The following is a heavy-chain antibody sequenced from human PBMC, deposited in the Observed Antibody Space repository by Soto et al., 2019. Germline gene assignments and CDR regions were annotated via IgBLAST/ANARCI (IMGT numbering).Heavy chain of an antibody. V-gene: IGHV5-51*01. CDR2: IYPGDSDT. Sequence: PGESLKISCKGSGYSFTSYWIGWVRQMPGKGLEWMGIIYPGDSDTRYSPSFQGQVTISADKSISTAYLQWSSLKASDTAMYYCARHPPSIAAAGTGRFDPWGQGTLVTVSS. J-gene: IGHJ5*02. CDR3: ARHPPSIAAAGTGRFDP. CDR1: GYSFTSYW. D-gene: IGHD6-13*01.